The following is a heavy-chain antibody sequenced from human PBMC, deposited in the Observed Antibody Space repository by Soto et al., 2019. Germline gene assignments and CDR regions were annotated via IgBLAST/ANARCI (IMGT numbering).Heavy chain of an antibody. CDR2: FDPEDGET. V-gene: IGHV1-24*01. Sequence: ASVKGSCKVSGYTLTEFFIHWVRQAPGKSLEWMGGFDPEDGETIYAQKFQGRVTMTEDTSTDTAYMELSSLRSEDTAVYYCATARYNWNDGQDDAFDIWGQGTMVTVSS. D-gene: IGHD1-20*01. J-gene: IGHJ3*02. CDR1: GYTLTEFF. CDR3: ATARYNWNDGQDDAFDI.